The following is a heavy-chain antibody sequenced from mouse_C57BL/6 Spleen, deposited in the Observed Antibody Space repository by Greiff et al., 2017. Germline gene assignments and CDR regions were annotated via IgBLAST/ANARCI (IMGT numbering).Heavy chain of an antibody. CDR3: ARSTHTTVVATDY. CDR2: IYPRSGNT. J-gene: IGHJ2*01. Sequence: QVQLQQSGAELARPGASVKLSCKASGYTFTSYGISWVKQRTGQGLEWIGEIYPRSGNTYYNEKFKGRATLTADKSSSTAYMELRSLTSEDSAVYVCARSTHTTVVATDYWGQGTTLTVSS. D-gene: IGHD1-1*01. V-gene: IGHV1-81*01. CDR1: GYTFTSYG.